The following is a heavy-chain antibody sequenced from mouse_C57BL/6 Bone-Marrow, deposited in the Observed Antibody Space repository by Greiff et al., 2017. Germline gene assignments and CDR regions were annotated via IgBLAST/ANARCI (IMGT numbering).Heavy chain of an antibody. Sequence: VQLQQSGPGLVQPSQSLSITCTVSGFSLTSYGVHWVRQSPGKGLEWLGVIWSGGSTDYNADFISRLSISKDNSKSQVFFKMNSLQADDTAIYYCARGEDYDEVFAYWGQGTLVTVSA. V-gene: IGHV2-2*01. CDR3: ARGEDYDEVFAY. J-gene: IGHJ3*01. D-gene: IGHD2-4*01. CDR1: GFSLTSYG. CDR2: IWSGGST.